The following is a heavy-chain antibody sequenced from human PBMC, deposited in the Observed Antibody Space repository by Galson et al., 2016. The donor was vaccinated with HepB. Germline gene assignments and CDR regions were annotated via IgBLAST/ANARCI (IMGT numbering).Heavy chain of an antibody. V-gene: IGHV4-39*01. J-gene: IGHJ4*02. CDR3: GTHKTGPTGSPFDY. CDR2: IHYGGTT. CDR1: GGSIRSNYY. Sequence: LSLTCTVSGGSIRSNYYWGWIRQPPGQGLEWIGSIHYGGTTQYNPSLKSRVTMTVDTSKNQFSLNLGSVTAADTAFYYCGTHKTGPTGSPFDYWGQGALVTVSS. D-gene: IGHD1-7*01.